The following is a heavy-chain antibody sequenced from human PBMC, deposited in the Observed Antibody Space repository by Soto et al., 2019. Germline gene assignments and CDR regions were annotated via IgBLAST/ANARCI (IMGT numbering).Heavy chain of an antibody. CDR1: GFTFDDNA. Sequence: GGSLRLSCAVSGFTFDDNAMHWVRQAPGKGLMWVSRINSDGSAINYADSVKGRFAVSRDNAKNTLYLQMDSLRAEDTAVYYCVRAWAGYWGQGTLVTVSS. J-gene: IGHJ4*02. CDR3: VRAWAGY. CDR2: INSDGSAI. D-gene: IGHD6-19*01. V-gene: IGHV3-74*01.